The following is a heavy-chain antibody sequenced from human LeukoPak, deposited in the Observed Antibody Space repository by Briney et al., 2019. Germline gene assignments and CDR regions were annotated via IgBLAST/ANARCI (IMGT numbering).Heavy chain of an antibody. CDR1: GYTFTGYY. V-gene: IGHV1-2*02. D-gene: IGHD2-2*01. J-gene: IGHJ5*02. CDR2: INPNSGGT. CDR3: ARGSHVPAAIYWFDP. Sequence: GASVKVSCKASGYTFTGYYMHWVRQAPGQGLEWMGWINPNSGGTNYAQKFQGRVTITRDTSISTAYMELSRLRSDDTAVYYCARGSHVPAAIYWFDPWGQGTLVTVSS.